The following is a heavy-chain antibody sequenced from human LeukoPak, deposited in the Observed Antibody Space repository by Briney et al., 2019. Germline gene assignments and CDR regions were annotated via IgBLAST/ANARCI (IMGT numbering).Heavy chain of an antibody. V-gene: IGHV3-30*03. J-gene: IGHJ4*02. D-gene: IGHD6-13*01. CDR1: GFTFSYYG. Sequence: QAGGSLRLSCVASGFTFSYYGIHWVRQAPGKGLEWVAVISSDGSSKYYEDSVKGRFTISRDNSKNTLYLQMNSLRAEDTAVYYCARAPTSIAAGYYFDYWGQGTLVTVSS. CDR2: ISSDGSSK. CDR3: ARAPTSIAAGYYFDY.